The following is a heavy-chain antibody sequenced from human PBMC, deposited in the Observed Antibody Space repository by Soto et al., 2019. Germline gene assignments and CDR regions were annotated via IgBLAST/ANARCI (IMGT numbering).Heavy chain of an antibody. J-gene: IGHJ4*02. CDR2: INHSGST. Sequence: PSETLSLTCAVYGGSFSGYYWSWIRQPPGKGLEWIGEINHSGSTNYNPSLKSRVTISVDTSKNQFSLKLSSVTAADTAVYYCARAFYQTPEQLVYFDYWGQGTLVTVSS. V-gene: IGHV4-34*01. CDR1: GGSFSGYY. CDR3: ARAFYQTPEQLVYFDY. D-gene: IGHD6-13*01.